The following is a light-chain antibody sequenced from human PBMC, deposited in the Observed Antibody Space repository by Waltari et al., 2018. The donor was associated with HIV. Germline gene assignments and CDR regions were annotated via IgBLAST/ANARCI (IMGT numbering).Light chain of an antibody. CDR1: QGISSY. J-gene: IGKJ4*01. CDR2: VSS. V-gene: IGKV1-9*01. CDR3: QQLNSFPLT. Sequence: DIQLTQSLSFLSASVIYRVNITCRATQGISSYLAWYQQKPGKAPKLLIYVSSTLQSGVPSRFGGSGSGTEFTLTVSSLQPEDFATYYCQQLNSFPLTFGGGTKVEIK.